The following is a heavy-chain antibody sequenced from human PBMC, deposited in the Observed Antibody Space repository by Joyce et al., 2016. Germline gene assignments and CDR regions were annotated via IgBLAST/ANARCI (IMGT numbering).Heavy chain of an antibody. CDR3: ARGPMPPYAFDV. J-gene: IGHJ3*01. Sequence: QVNLVQSGAEVKKPGASVKVSCKASGYSFSDSYIHWVRQAPGKGLQWMGRINPDTGDTIYAQKFQGRVTLTRDTFISTVYMEVSRLRSDDTAVYFCARGPMPPYAFDVWGQGTLVTVST. D-gene: IGHD2-2*01. CDR2: INPDTGDT. CDR1: GYSFSDSY. V-gene: IGHV1-2*06.